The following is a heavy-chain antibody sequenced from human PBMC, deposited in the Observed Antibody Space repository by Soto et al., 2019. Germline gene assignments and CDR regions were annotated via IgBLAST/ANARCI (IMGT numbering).Heavy chain of an antibody. CDR2: MHSSGNA. CDR1: GASMSDYY. J-gene: IGHJ4*02. D-gene: IGHD3-16*01. CDR3: VRSGHTFGGVI. V-gene: IGHV4-59*01. Sequence: QVQLQESGPGLVKPSVTLSLTCTVSGASMSDYYGTWIRQPPGRGLEWIGCMHSSGNANYSSSLKGRATLSVDTYNNQFSLMLTSVTAADTAVYYCVRSGHTFGGVIWGQGTLVTVSS.